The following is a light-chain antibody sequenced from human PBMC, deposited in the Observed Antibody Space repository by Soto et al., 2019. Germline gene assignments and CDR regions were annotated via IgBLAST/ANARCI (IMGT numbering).Light chain of an antibody. CDR3: QQYNSYRLT. CDR2: DAS. V-gene: IGKV1-5*01. CDR1: RSISSW. J-gene: IGKJ4*01. Sequence: DIQMTQSPSTLSASVGDRVTITCRASRSISSWLAWYQQKPGKAPKLLIYDASSLESGVPSRFSGSGSGTEFTLTISSLQPDDFATYYCQQYNSYRLTFGGGTKVEIK.